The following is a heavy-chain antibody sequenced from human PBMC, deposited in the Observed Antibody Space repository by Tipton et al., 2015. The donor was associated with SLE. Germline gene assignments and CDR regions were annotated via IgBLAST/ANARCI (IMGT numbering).Heavy chain of an antibody. Sequence: TLSLTCNVSDASMNSYFWNWIRQPAGKGLEWIGRLSLSDKNNYNPSLQSRVTMSVDTSKNHFSLKLNSVTAADTAVYYCATGSLSVRPGYWYFDLWGRGSLVTVSS. V-gene: IGHV4-4*07. CDR3: ATGSLSVRPGYWYFDL. D-gene: IGHD6-6*01. CDR2: LSLSDKN. CDR1: DASMNSYF. J-gene: IGHJ2*01.